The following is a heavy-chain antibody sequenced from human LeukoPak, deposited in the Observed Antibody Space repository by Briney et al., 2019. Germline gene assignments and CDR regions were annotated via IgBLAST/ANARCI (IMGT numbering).Heavy chain of an antibody. J-gene: IGHJ3*02. CDR3: ARYSGFGAFDI. V-gene: IGHV4-39*01. CDR2: IYYSGST. Sequence: GSLRLSCAASGFTFSSYAMNWVRQAPGKGLEWIGSIYYSGSTYYNPSLKSRVTISVDMSKNQFSLKLSSVTAADTAVYYCARYSGFGAFDIWGQGTMVTVSS. D-gene: IGHD2-21*01. CDR1: GFTFSSYA.